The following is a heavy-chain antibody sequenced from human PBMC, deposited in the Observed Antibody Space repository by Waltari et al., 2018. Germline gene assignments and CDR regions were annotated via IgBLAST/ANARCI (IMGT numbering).Heavy chain of an antibody. D-gene: IGHD6-6*01. V-gene: IGHV4-61*02. J-gene: IGHJ4*02. CDR2: SYTSGST. Sequence: QVQLQESGPGLVQPSQPLSLTCPVSGGPISRCSYYWSWIRPPAGKGLEWIGRSYTSGSTNYNPSLKSRVTISVDTSKNQFSLKLSSVTAADTAVYYCARASGSSYHEYFDYWGQGTLVTVSS. CDR1: GGPISRCSYY. CDR3: ARASGSSYHEYFDY.